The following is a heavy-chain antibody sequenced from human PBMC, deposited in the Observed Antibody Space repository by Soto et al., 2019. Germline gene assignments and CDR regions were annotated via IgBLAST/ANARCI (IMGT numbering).Heavy chain of an antibody. D-gene: IGHD5-18*01. J-gene: IGHJ4*02. Sequence: PSETLSLTCAVYGGSFSGYYWSWIRQPPGKGLEWIGEINHSGSTNYNPSLKSRVTISVDTSKNQFSLKLSSVTAADTAVYYCARGPRIQLIRYYFDYWGQGTLVTVSS. V-gene: IGHV4-34*01. CDR2: INHSGST. CDR3: ARGPRIQLIRYYFDY. CDR1: GGSFSGYY.